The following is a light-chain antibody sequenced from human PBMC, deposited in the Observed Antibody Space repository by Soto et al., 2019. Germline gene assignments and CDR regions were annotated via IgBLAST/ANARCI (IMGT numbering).Light chain of an antibody. CDR2: GAS. CDR1: QSVSSN. J-gene: IGKJ1*01. Sequence: EIVMTQSPATLSVSPGERATLSCRASQSVSSNLAWYQQKPGQAPRLLIYGASTRATGIPARFSGSGSGTELTLTISSLQSEDFAVYYCQQYNNWIRKCGQGTKVDIK. V-gene: IGKV3-15*01. CDR3: QQYNNWIRK.